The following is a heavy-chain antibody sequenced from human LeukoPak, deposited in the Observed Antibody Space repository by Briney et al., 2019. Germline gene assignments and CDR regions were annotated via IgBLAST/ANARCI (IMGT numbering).Heavy chain of an antibody. CDR1: GFNFMTYG. V-gene: IGHV3-30*03. CDR2: ISYDGGKR. CDR3: ARDPSSWYYYYMDV. J-gene: IGHJ6*03. Sequence: GGSLRLSCAASGFNFMTYGMHWVRQAPGKGLEWVAFISYDGGKRFFGESVKGRFTIARDNSENTVSLQMNTLKTEDTAAYYCARDPSSWYYYYMDVWGKGTTVTVSS. D-gene: IGHD6-13*01.